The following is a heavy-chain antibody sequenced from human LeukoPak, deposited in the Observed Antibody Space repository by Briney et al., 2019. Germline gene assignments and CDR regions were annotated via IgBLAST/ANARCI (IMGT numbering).Heavy chain of an antibody. V-gene: IGHV3-21*01. Sequence: GGSLRLSCAASGFTFSSYSMNWVRQAPGKGLEWVSSISSSSSYIYYADSVKGRFTISRDNAKNSLYLQMNSLRAEDTAVYYCARDCSSSWPFINYYYYMDVWGKGTTVTVSS. CDR1: GFTFSSYS. CDR2: ISSSSSYI. J-gene: IGHJ6*03. CDR3: ARDCSSSWPFINYYYYMDV. D-gene: IGHD6-13*01.